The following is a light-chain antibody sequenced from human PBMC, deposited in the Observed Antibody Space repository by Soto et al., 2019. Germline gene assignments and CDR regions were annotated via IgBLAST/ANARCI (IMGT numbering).Light chain of an antibody. CDR2: GAS. J-gene: IGKJ4*01. Sequence: EKVMTQSPATRSVSPGERATLSCRASQSVNSNLAWYQQKPGQAPRLLLYGASTRATGIPARFSGSASGTEFTLTISILQSADSSVYYCQQYNDCPLTFGGGTKVEIK. CDR1: QSVNSN. V-gene: IGKV3-15*01. CDR3: QQYNDCPLT.